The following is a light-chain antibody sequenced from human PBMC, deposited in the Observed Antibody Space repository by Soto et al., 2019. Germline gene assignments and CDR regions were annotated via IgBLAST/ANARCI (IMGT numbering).Light chain of an antibody. CDR1: TSNIGSHS. V-gene: IGLV1-44*01. Sequence: QPVLTQPPSASGTPGQRVTISCSGSTSNIGSHSVNWLQHLPGTAPKLLIITNNQRPSGVPDRFSGYKSGTSASLVISGLQSEDEADYYCATWDDSLKGVFGTGTKVTVL. J-gene: IGLJ1*01. CDR2: TNN. CDR3: ATWDDSLKGV.